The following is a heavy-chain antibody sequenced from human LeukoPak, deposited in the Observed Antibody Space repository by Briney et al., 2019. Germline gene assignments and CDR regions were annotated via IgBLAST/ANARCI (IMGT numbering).Heavy chain of an antibody. CDR3: AREVYCSHTTCYYFDY. CDR1: GFTFSSYS. CDR2: ISDSSRYI. J-gene: IGHJ4*02. V-gene: IGHV3-21*01. Sequence: GGSLRLSCAASGFTFSSYSMNWVRQAPGKGLEWVSSISDSSRYIFYADSVKGRFTISRDNAKNSLYLQMNSLRAEDTAVYYCAREVYCSHTTCYYFDYWGLGTLVTVPS. D-gene: IGHD2/OR15-2a*01.